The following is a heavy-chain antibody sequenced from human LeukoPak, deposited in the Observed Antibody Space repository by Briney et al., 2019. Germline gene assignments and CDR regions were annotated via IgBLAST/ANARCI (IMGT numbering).Heavy chain of an antibody. CDR3: ARDRPIAYCGGDCYIN. J-gene: IGHJ4*02. V-gene: IGHV3-23*01. D-gene: IGHD2-21*02. CDR2: ISGSGGTT. CDR1: GFTFSSYA. Sequence: GGSLRLSCAASGFTFSSYAMSWVRQAPGKGLEWVSAISGSGGTTYYADSVKGRFTISRDNSKNTLYLQMNSLRAEDTAVYYCARDRPIAYCGGDCYINWGQGTLVTVSS.